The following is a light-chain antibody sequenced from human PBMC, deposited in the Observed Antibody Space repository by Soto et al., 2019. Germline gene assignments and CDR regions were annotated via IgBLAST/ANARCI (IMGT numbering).Light chain of an antibody. CDR2: KAS. CDR3: QQYNRPYT. CDR1: QNINNW. Sequence: DIQMTQSPSTLSASVGDRVTITCRASQNINNWLAWYQQKPGKAPKLLIYKASSLESGVPSRFSGSGSGTEFTLTISSLQPDDFATHYCQQYNRPYTFGQGTKLEIK. V-gene: IGKV1-5*03. J-gene: IGKJ2*01.